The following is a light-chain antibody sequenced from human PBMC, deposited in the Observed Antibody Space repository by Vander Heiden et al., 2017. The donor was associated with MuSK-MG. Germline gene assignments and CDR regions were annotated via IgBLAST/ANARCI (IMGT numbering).Light chain of an antibody. J-gene: IGKJ4*01. CDR2: HAS. CDR3: HQEDVWPPS. Sequence: EIVMTQSPATLSVSPGERATLSCRASQSVSSHLAWYQQKPGQAPRLLIYHASTSATGLPVRISGSGSGTEFTLTITSLQSEDFAVYYCHQEDVWPPSFGAGTKVEIK. V-gene: IGKV3-15*01. CDR1: QSVSSH.